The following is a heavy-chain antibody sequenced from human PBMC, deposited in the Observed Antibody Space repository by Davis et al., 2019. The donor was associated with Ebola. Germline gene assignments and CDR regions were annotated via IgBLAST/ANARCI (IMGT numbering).Heavy chain of an antibody. CDR3: VRDYIFAFDL. J-gene: IGHJ5*02. CDR2: ITTGSNAI. V-gene: IGHV3-48*02. CDR1: GFTFSDFS. Sequence: PGGSLRLSCAASGFTFSDFSMNWVRQAPGEALEWISYITTGSNAIHYADSVKGRFTVSRDSVKNSLFLQMNSLRDEDSAVYYCVRDYIFAFDLWGQGARVIVSS.